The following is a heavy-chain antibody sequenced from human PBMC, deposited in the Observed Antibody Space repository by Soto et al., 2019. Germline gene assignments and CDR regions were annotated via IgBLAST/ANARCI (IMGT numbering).Heavy chain of an antibody. V-gene: IGHV4-39*01. D-gene: IGHD6-19*01. CDR1: GGSITRNNHY. Sequence: QLQLQESGPGLVKPSETLSLTCIVSGGSITRNNHYWGWIRQSPGKGLEWIGSILYSGSTNYNPSLKSRVSLSVETSKNQFSLKMSSVTAADTALYYCARLGSSGWYQGSYFGCWGQGTLVTVSS. CDR3: ARLGSSGWYQGSYFGC. J-gene: IGHJ4*02. CDR2: ILYSGST.